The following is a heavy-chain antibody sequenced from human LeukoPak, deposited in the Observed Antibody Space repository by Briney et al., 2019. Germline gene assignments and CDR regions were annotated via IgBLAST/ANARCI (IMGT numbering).Heavy chain of an antibody. V-gene: IGHV3-74*01. CDR2: INSDGSSA. Sequence: PGGSLRLSCVASGFMFSSYWMNWVRQAPGKGLVWVSRINSDGSSASYADSVKGRLTISRDNAKNTLFLQMNSLRAEDTAVYYCARGPGAFDIWGQGTMVTVSS. D-gene: IGHD2-2*01. CDR3: ARGPGAFDI. J-gene: IGHJ3*02. CDR1: GFMFSSYW.